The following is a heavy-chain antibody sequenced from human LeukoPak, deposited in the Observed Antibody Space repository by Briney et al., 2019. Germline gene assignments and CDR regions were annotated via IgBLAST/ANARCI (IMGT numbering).Heavy chain of an antibody. CDR3: ARYPTVTSPNYYYYMDV. Sequence: PSETLSLTCAVYGGSFSGYYWSWIRQPPGKGLEWIGEINHSGSTNYNPSLKSRVAISVDTSKNQFSLKLSSVTAADTAVYYCARYPTVTSPNYYYYMDVWGKGTTVTVSS. J-gene: IGHJ6*03. CDR2: INHSGST. D-gene: IGHD4-17*01. CDR1: GGSFSGYY. V-gene: IGHV4-34*01.